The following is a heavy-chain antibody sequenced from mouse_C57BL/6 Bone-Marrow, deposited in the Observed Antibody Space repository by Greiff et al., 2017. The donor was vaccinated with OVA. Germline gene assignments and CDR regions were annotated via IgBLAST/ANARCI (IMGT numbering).Heavy chain of an antibody. CDR3: TTSHYYGSSYNFDY. CDR2: IDPEDGDT. V-gene: IGHV14-1*01. Sequence: EVKLVESGAELVRPGASVKLSCTASGFNIKDYYMYWVKQRPEQGLEWIGRIDPEDGDTEYAPKFQGKATMTADTSSNTAYLQLSSLTSEDTAVYYCTTSHYYGSSYNFDYWGQGTTLTVSS. J-gene: IGHJ2*01. CDR1: GFNIKDYY. D-gene: IGHD1-1*01.